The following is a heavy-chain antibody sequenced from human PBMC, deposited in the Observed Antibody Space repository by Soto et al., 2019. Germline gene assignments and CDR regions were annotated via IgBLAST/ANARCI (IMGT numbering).Heavy chain of an antibody. Sequence: QVQLQESGPGLVKPSETLSLTCTVSNGSIVNYYWSWIRQPPGKGLEWIGFIYYSGSTNYNPSLKSGVTISVDMSMHRHSLRLSSVAAADTAVYYCASRLTKATTTGEGFDIWGQGTMVTVSS. CDR1: NGSIVNYY. J-gene: IGHJ3*02. CDR2: IYYSGST. D-gene: IGHD4-17*01. V-gene: IGHV4-59*01. CDR3: ASRLTKATTTGEGFDI.